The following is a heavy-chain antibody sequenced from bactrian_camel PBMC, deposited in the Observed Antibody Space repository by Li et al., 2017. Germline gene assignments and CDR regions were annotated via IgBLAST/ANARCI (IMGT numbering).Heavy chain of an antibody. V-gene: IGHV3S31*01. CDR2: ISRGGGST. CDR3: AALRGRFCYLWVGEYNY. Sequence: VQLVESGGGSVQAGGSLQLSCVVSGYVGAACTGWFRQSPGNEREGVAVISRGGGSTYYVDSVKGRFTISQDNAKNTVYLQMDSLKPEDTAMYDCAALRGRFCYLWVGEYNYWGQGTQVTVS. CDR1: GYVGAAC. J-gene: IGHJ4*01. D-gene: IGHD1*01.